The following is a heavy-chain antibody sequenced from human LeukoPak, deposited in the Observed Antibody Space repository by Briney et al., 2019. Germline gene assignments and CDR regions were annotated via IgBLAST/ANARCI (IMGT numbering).Heavy chain of an antibody. CDR3: ARGCIGCHGFDS. J-gene: IGHJ4*02. CDR1: GYNFFSYG. D-gene: IGHD1-26*01. Sequence: ASVKVSCKASGYNFFSYGITWVRQAPGQGLEWMGWVSAYADNTNYVQKFQGRVTMTTGTSTSTAYMELRSLRSDDTAVYYCARGCIGCHGFDSWGQGTLVTVSS. CDR2: VSAYADNT. V-gene: IGHV1-18*01.